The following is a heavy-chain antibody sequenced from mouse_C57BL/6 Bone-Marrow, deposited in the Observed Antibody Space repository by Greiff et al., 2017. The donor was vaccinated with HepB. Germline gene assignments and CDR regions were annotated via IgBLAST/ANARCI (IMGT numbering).Heavy chain of an antibody. V-gene: IGHV1-72*01. CDR1: GYTFTSYW. CDR2: IDPNSGGT. D-gene: IGHD1-1*01. J-gene: IGHJ4*01. CDR3: ARLGTTVVATDYAMDY. Sequence: QVQLKQPGAELVKPGASVKLSCKASGYTFTSYWMHWVKQRPGRGLEWIGRIDPNSGGTKYNEKFKSKATLTVDKPSSTAYMQLSSLTSEDSAVYYCARLGTTVVATDYAMDYWGQGTSVTVSS.